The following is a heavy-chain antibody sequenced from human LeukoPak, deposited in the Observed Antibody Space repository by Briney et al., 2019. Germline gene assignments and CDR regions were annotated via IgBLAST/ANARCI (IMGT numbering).Heavy chain of an antibody. CDR3: ARVGGAPLGAFDI. CDR1: GASISSYY. J-gene: IGHJ3*02. D-gene: IGHD3-16*01. V-gene: IGHV4-59*01. CDR2: MYYSGTT. Sequence: PSETLSLTSSVSGASISSYYWSWIRQSPGKGLEWIGYMYYSGTTNYNPSLKSRVSISKDVSKNQFSLRVTSVTAADTAVYYCARVGGAPLGAFDIWGQGTMVTVSS.